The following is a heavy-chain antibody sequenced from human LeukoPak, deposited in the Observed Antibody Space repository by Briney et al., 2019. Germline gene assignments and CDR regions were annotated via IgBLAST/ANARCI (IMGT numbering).Heavy chain of an antibody. CDR2: IYYSGST. V-gene: IGHV4-59*11. D-gene: IGHD3-22*01. CDR1: GGSISSHY. Sequence: PSETLSLTCTVSGGSISSHYWSWIRQSPGKGLEWIGYIYYSGSTNYNPSLKSRVTISVDTSKNQFSLNLSSVTAADTAVYYCARGNSYYDSSDYFPWESFQHWGQGTLVTVSS. J-gene: IGHJ1*01. CDR3: ARGNSYYDSSDYFPWESFQH.